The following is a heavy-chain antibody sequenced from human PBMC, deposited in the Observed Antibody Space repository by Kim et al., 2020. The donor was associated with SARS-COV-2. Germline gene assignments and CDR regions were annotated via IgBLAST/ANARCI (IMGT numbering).Heavy chain of an antibody. D-gene: IGHD1-26*01. J-gene: IGHJ4*02. CDR1: TFTFDNSA. Sequence: SVKVSCKTSTFTFDNSAVQWVRQARGQRPEWIGWIVVGSGNTKYAQRFQERVTITRDMSTSTAYMELSSLRSEDTAVYYCAAGSHSGSYSPDYWGQGTLVTVSS. CDR2: IVVGSGNT. CDR3: AAGSHSGSYSPDY. V-gene: IGHV1-58*01.